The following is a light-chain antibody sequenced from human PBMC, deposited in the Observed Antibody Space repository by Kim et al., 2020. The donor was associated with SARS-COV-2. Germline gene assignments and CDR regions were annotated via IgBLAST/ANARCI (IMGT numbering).Light chain of an antibody. CDR1: SLRSYY. CDR2: GKN. J-gene: IGLJ1*01. CDR3: NSRDSRGNHLV. Sequence: SSELTQDPAVSVALGQTVRITCQGDSLRSYYASWYQQKPGQAPVLVIYGKNNRPSGIPDRFSGSSSGITASLTITGAQAEDEADYYCNSRDSRGNHLVFG. V-gene: IGLV3-19*01.